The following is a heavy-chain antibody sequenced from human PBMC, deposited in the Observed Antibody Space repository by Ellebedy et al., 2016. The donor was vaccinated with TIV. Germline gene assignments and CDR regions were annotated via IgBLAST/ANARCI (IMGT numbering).Heavy chain of an antibody. J-gene: IGHJ6*04. CDR3: VRDRPINGATEMDV. Sequence: SETLSLXXTVSGGCFNSYYWTWIRQPPGKGLEWIGHLTHIGTTNYNPSLQSRVAMSLDSSKTQFSLELKSVTAADTAVYYCVRDRPINGATEMDVWGKGTTVNVSS. CDR1: GGCFNSYY. D-gene: IGHD1-26*01. CDR2: LTHIGTT. V-gene: IGHV4-59*13.